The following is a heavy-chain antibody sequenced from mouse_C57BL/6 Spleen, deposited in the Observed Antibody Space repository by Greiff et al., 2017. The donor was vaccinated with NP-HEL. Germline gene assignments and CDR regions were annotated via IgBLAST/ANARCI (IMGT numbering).Heavy chain of an antibody. J-gene: IGHJ4*01. CDR3: ASRGYGSSYDAMDY. Sequence: QVQLKQSGAELARPGASVKLSCKASGYTFTSYGISWVKQRTGQGLEWIGEIYPRSGNTYYNEKFKGKATLTADKSSSTAYMELRSLTSEDSAVYFCASRGYGSSYDAMDYWGQGTSVTVSS. V-gene: IGHV1-81*01. CDR2: IYPRSGNT. CDR1: GYTFTSYG. D-gene: IGHD1-1*01.